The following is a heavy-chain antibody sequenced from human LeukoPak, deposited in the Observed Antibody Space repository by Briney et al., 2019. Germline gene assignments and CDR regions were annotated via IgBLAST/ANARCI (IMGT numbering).Heavy chain of an antibody. J-gene: IGHJ6*02. CDR2: ISGGGVTT. Sequence: GGSLRLSCVGSGFTSIAYALTWARKAPGKGLEWVSGISGGGVTTYYADSVKGRFTISRDNSKNTLYLQMNSLRADDTAIYYCARNQQLGGHSYYYYGMDVWGQGTTVTVSS. V-gene: IGHV3-23*01. CDR1: GFTSIAYA. D-gene: IGHD3-16*01. CDR3: ARNQQLGGHSYYYYGMDV.